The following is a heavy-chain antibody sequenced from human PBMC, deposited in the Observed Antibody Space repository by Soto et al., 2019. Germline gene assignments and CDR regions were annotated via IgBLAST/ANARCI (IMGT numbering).Heavy chain of an antibody. CDR3: ARDRDGYYFDY. Sequence: QVQLVESGGGVVQPGRSLRLSCAASGFTFSSYGMHWVRQAPGKGLEWVAVIWYDGSNKYYADSVKGRFTISRDNSKNTLYLQMNSLRAKDTAVYYCARDRDGYYFDYWGQGTLVTVSS. CDR2: IWYDGSNK. CDR1: GFTFSSYG. D-gene: IGHD5-12*01. V-gene: IGHV3-33*01. J-gene: IGHJ4*02.